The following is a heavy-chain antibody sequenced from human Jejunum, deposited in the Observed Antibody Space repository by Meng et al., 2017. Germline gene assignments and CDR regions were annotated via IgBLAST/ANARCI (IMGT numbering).Heavy chain of an antibody. Sequence: LAGAGGGLVQPGGSLRRSCAASGFTFSSHWMHWVRQSPGKGLVWLSRVSTDGTITNYADSVKGRFTISRDNAKDTVFLEMNSLRVEDTAVYYCASDRITDWGQGTLVTVSS. CDR2: VSTDGTIT. V-gene: IGHV3-74*01. CDR3: ASDRITD. D-gene: IGHD3-16*01. CDR1: GFTFSSHW. J-gene: IGHJ1*01.